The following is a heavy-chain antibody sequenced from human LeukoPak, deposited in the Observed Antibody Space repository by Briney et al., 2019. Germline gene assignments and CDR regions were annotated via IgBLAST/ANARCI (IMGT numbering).Heavy chain of an antibody. CDR3: SARSASDDY. V-gene: IGHV3-74*01. J-gene: IGHJ4*02. Sequence: GGALRLSCAASRFTFSMYLMHGVRQAPRKGRVWVSGINSDVSSTNYADSLKGRFTISRDNAKNTLFLQMSSLRAEDTAVYYCSARSASDDYWGQGTLVTVSS. D-gene: IGHD6-19*01. CDR2: INSDVSST. CDR1: RFTFSMYL.